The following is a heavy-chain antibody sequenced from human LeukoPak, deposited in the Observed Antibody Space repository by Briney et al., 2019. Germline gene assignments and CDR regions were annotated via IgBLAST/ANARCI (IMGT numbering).Heavy chain of an antibody. D-gene: IGHD2-15*01. CDR1: GFTFSNAW. J-gene: IGHJ4*02. Sequence: GGSLRLSCAASGFTFSNAWMSWVRQAPGKGLEWVGRIKSKTDGGTTDYAAPVKGRFTISRDDSKNTLYLQMNSLKTEDTAVYYCTTDRHKIEVVVAAYNGDFDYWGQGTLVTVSS. CDR2: IKSKTDGGTT. CDR3: TTDRHKIEVVVAAYNGDFDY. V-gene: IGHV3-15*01.